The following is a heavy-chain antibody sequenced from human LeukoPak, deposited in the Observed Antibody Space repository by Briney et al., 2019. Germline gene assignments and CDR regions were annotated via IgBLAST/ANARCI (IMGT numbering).Heavy chain of an antibody. Sequence: GGSLRLSCGASGFTFSNHVMNWVRQAPGKGLEWVSSISDSGGSTYYADSVKGRFTISRDNSRNTLYLQMNSLRAEDTAVYYCAKEPTYFYGSGSFSHYFDCWGQGTPVTASS. CDR3: AKEPTYFYGSGSFSHYFDC. J-gene: IGHJ4*02. CDR1: GFTFSNHV. V-gene: IGHV3-23*01. CDR2: ISDSGGST. D-gene: IGHD3-10*01.